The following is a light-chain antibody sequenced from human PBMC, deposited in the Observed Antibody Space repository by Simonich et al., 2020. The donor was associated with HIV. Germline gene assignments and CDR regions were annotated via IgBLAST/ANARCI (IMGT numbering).Light chain of an antibody. CDR1: QSVLYSSNNKNY. CDR3: QQYYSTPWT. J-gene: IGKJ1*01. CDR2: WAS. V-gene: IGKV4-1*01. Sequence: DIVMTQSPDSLAVSLGERATINCKSSQSVLYSSNNKNYLAWYQQKPGQPPKLLIDWASTRESGVPDRISGSGSGTDFTLTISSLQAEDVAVYYCQQYYSTPWTFGQGTKVEIK.